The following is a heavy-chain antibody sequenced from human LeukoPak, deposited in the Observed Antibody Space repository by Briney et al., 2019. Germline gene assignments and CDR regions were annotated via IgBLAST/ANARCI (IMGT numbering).Heavy chain of an antibody. V-gene: IGHV4-59*01. Sequence: SETLSLTCAVYGGSFSGYYWSWIRQPPGRGLEWIGFIFYSGTTNYNPSLKSRVTISVDTSKNQFSLKLSSVTAADTAVYYCARGGWNKFDYWGQGALVTVSS. D-gene: IGHD3-22*01. CDR1: GGSFSGYY. J-gene: IGHJ4*02. CDR3: ARGGWNKFDY. CDR2: IFYSGTT.